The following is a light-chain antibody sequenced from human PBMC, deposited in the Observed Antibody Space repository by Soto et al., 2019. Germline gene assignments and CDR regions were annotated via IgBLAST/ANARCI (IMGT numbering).Light chain of an antibody. V-gene: IGKV1-39*01. Sequence: DIPMTQSPSSLSASVGDRVTITCRASQSVSSYLNWYQHKPGKAPNLLISSATTLQSGVPSRFSGSGSGTDFTLTISSLQPEDFATYYCQQSYSDFRTFGQGTKVEVK. J-gene: IGKJ1*01. CDR2: SAT. CDR1: QSVSSY. CDR3: QQSYSDFRT.